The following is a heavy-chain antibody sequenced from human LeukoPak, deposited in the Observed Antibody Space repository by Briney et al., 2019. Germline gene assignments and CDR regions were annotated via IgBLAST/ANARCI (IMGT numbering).Heavy chain of an antibody. CDR2: IRSKANSYAT. CDR3: VHGSGSHNWFDP. J-gene: IGHJ5*02. CDR1: GFTFSGSA. V-gene: IGHV3-73*01. Sequence: PGGSLRLSCAASGFTFSGSAMHWVRQASGKGLEWVGRIRSKANSYATAYAASVKGRFTISRDDSKNTAYLQMNSLKTEDTAVYYCVHGSGSHNWFDPWGQGTLVTVSS. D-gene: IGHD1-26*01.